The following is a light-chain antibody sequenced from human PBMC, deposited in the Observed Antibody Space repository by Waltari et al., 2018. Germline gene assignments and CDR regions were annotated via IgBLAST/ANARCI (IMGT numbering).Light chain of an antibody. V-gene: IGLV1-51*02. J-gene: IGLJ3*02. CDR1: SPNVGGNA. Sequence: QSVLTQPPSLSAAPGQKVTISCSGTSPNVGGNAVFWYQQFPGRAPRLLIYDDNRRPSGIPDRFSGSKFATTASLAITGLQTGDEADYYCGTWDSGLAVWMFGGGTRLTVL. CDR2: DDN. CDR3: GTWDSGLAVWM.